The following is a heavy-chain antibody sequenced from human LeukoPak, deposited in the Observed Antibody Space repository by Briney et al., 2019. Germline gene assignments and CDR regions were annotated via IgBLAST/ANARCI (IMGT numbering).Heavy chain of an antibody. CDR3: ARFMRTDTVTTWAFDI. Sequence: GGSLRLSCAASGFTVSSNYMSWVRQAPGKGLEWVSVIYSGGSTYYADSVKGRFTISRDNSKNTLYLQMNSLRAEDTAVYYCARFMRTDTVTTWAFDIWGQGTMVTVSP. J-gene: IGHJ3*02. CDR2: IYSGGST. D-gene: IGHD4-11*01. CDR1: GFTVSSNY. V-gene: IGHV3-66*01.